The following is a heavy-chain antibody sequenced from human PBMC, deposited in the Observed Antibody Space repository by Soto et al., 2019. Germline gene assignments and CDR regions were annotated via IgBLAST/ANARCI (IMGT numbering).Heavy chain of an antibody. CDR1: GGSISSGGYY. J-gene: IGHJ5*02. CDR2: IYYSGST. V-gene: IGHV4-31*03. CDR3: ARGTGYTAPGWFDP. D-gene: IGHD5-18*01. Sequence: PSETLSLTCTVSGGSISSGGYYWSWIRQHPRKGLEWIGYIYYSGSTYYNPSLKSRVTISVDTSKNQFSLKLSSVTAADTAVYYCARGTGYTAPGWFDPWGQGTLVTVSS.